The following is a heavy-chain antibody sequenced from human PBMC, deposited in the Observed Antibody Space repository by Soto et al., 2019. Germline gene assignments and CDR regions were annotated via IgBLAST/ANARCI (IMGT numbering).Heavy chain of an antibody. CDR2: IDPSDSYS. Sequence: RGDSLKISCMASGYSCTNYWITWMRQTPGKGLECMGMIDPSDSYSNYSPSFQGHVTMSVDKSISSAYLQFSSLKASDTAMYYCETHRDILSGYSAAYNWGQGTQVTLSS. V-gene: IGHV5-10-1*01. CDR3: ETHRDILSGYSAAYN. J-gene: IGHJ4*02. D-gene: IGHD3-9*01. CDR1: GYSCTNYW.